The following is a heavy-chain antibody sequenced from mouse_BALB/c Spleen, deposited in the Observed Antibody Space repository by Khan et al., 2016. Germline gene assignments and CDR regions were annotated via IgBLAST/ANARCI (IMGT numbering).Heavy chain of an antibody. Sequence: EVELVESGGGLVKPGGSLKLPCAASGFTFSDYYVYWVRQTMEKRLEWVATIGDGGTYTYYKDCVKGRFTITSDTAKNNLYLQMSRLKSENTAMYDYAREFKGAMDYWGQGTSVTVSS. CDR1: GFTFSDYY. CDR2: IGDGGTYT. V-gene: IGHV5-4*02. CDR3: AREFKGAMDY. J-gene: IGHJ4*01.